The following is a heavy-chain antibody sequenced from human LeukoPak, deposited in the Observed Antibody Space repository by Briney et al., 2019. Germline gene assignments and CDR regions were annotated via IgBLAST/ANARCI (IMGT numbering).Heavy chain of an antibody. D-gene: IGHD2-2*01. CDR2: IYYSGST. CDR1: GGSISSYY. J-gene: IGHJ4*02. V-gene: IGHV4-59*08. CDR3: ARQRGPWSSISCPLIGTFDY. Sequence: SETLSLTCTVSGGSISSYYWSWIRQPPGKGLEWIGCIYYSGSTNYNPSLKSRVTISVDTSKNQFSLKLNSLTAADTAVYYCARQRGPWSSISCPLIGTFDYWGQGTQVTVSS.